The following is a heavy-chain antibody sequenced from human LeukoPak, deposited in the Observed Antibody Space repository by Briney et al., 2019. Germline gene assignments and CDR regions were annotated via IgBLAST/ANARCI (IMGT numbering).Heavy chain of an antibody. J-gene: IGHJ4*02. CDR3: ARDNGFWSGYYSFDF. CDR2: IYYSGST. D-gene: IGHD3-3*01. Sequence: PSETLSLTLTVSGDSINSAAYYWSWTRQHPGTGLEWIRYIYYSGSTSFNPSLQSRVTISIDTSKNQFSLKLSSVTAADTAVYYCARDNGFWSGYYSFDFWGRGTLVTVSS. V-gene: IGHV4-31*03. CDR1: GDSINSAAYY.